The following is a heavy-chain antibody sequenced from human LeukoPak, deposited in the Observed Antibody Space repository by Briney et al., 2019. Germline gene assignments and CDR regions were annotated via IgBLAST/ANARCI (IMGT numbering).Heavy chain of an antibody. J-gene: IGHJ4*02. V-gene: IGHV1-69*02. CDR1: GDTFTSYT. CDR2: IIPILGIA. CDR3: ARGSFPDVGALLFDY. Sequence: SVKVSCKASGDTFTSYTISWVRHAPGQRREWMGRIIPILGIANYAQKFQGRVTITADESTSTAYMELSSLRSEDTAVYYCARGSFPDVGALLFDYWGQGTLVTVSS. D-gene: IGHD1-26*01.